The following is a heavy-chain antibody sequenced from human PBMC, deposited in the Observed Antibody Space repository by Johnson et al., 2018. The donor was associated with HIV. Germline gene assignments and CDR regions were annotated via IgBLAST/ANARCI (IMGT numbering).Heavy chain of an antibody. V-gene: IGHV3-30*02. CDR1: GFVFSDYV. Sequence: QVHLVESGGGVVQPGGSLTLSCAASGFVFSDYVMHWVRQAPGKGLDWVTFIRYDGSGKYYADSVNGRFTISRDNSKNTLYLQMNSLRAEDTAVYYCAKDLGNYWPNAFDIWGQGTTVTVSS. J-gene: IGHJ3*02. D-gene: IGHD3-22*01. CDR2: IRYDGSGK. CDR3: AKDLGNYWPNAFDI.